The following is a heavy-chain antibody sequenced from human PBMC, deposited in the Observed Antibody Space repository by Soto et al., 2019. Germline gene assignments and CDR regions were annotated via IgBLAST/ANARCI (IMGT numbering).Heavy chain of an antibody. V-gene: IGHV2-5*02. CDR2: IYWDDDK. CDR1: GFSLSTSGVG. CDR3: AQAAWYSSSSNWFDP. J-gene: IGHJ5*02. Sequence: QITLKESGPTLVKPTQTLTLTCTFSGFSLSTSGVGVGWIRQPPGKALEWLALIYWDDDKRYSPSLKSRLTLTKDTSKNQVVLTMTNMDPVDTATYYCAQAAWYSSSSNWFDPWGQGTLVTVSS. D-gene: IGHD6-13*01.